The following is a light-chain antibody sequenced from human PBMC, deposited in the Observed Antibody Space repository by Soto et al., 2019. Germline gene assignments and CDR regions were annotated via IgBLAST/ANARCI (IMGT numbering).Light chain of an antibody. J-gene: IGKJ1*01. CDR3: QQYSTFPWT. Sequence: DIQLTHSPSTLSASIGDRVTITCRASQSIGSWLAWYQQRPGKAPNVLIYKASNLERGVPSRFSGSGSETEFNLTISSLQPEDFANYYCQQYSTFPWTFGQGTKVEL. V-gene: IGKV1-5*03. CDR1: QSIGSW. CDR2: KAS.